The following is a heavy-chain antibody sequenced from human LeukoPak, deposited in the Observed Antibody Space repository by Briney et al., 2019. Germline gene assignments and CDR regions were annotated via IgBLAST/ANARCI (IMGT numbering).Heavy chain of an antibody. CDR2: IIPIFGTA. CDR3: ARDSRGRYCSSTSCPPFDP. D-gene: IGHD2-2*01. CDR1: GGTFSSYA. J-gene: IGHJ5*02. Sequence: SVKVSCKASGGTFSSYAISWVRQAPGQGLEWMGGIIPIFGTANYAQKFQGRVTITTDESTSTAYMELSSLRSEDTAVYYCARDSRGRYCSSTSCPPFDPWGQGTLVTVSS. V-gene: IGHV1-69*05.